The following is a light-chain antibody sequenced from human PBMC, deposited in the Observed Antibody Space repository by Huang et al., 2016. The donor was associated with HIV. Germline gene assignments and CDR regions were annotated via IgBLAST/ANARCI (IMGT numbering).Light chain of an antibody. CDR2: GAS. J-gene: IGKJ4*01. V-gene: IGKV3-15*01. Sequence: IMMTQSPTTLSVSPGDRATLSCRASHSVGSNLAWYQHKPGQAPRLLIYGASARATCIPSRFSGTGSGTEFTLTIRSVQSEDFALYYCQQYDNWPPLTFGGGTKVEIK. CDR3: QQYDNWPPLT. CDR1: HSVGSN.